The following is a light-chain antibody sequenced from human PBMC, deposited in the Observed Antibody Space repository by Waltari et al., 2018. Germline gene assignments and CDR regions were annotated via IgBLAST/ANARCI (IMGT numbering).Light chain of an antibody. Sequence: QSALTQPAPVSGSPGQAITIPCTGTSSDVGGYNYVSWYQHHPGKVPKLLIFDVSNRPSGVSNRFSGSKSGNTASLTISGLQAEDESDYYCCSFTSRSTWVFGGGTKLTVL. CDR1: SSDVGGYNY. CDR3: CSFTSRSTWV. J-gene: IGLJ3*02. V-gene: IGLV2-14*03. CDR2: DVS.